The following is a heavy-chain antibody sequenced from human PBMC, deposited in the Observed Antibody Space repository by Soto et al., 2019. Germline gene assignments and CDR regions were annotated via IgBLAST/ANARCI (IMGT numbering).Heavy chain of an antibody. CDR3: ARDRAPGIAAADDAFDI. CDR1: GFTFSDYY. Sequence: QVQLVESGGGLVKPGGSLRLSCAASGFTFSDYYMSWIRQAPGTGLEWVSDISSSGSTIYYEDSVKGRLTISRDNAKNSLYLQMNSLRAEDTAVYYCARDRAPGIAAADDAFDIWGQGTMVTVSS. D-gene: IGHD6-13*01. J-gene: IGHJ3*02. V-gene: IGHV3-11*01. CDR2: ISSSGSTI.